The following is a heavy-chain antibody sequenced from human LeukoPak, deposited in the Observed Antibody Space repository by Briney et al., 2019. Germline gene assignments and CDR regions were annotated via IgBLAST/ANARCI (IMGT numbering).Heavy chain of an antibody. CDR3: ARARRRFDP. J-gene: IGHJ5*02. CDR2: INHSGST. Sequence: SETLSFTCAVYGGSFSGYYWSWIRQPPGKGLEWIGEINHSGSTNYNPSLKSRVTISVDTSKNQFSLKLSSVTAADTAVYYCARARRRFDPWGQGTLVTVSS. CDR1: GGSFSGYY. V-gene: IGHV4-34*01.